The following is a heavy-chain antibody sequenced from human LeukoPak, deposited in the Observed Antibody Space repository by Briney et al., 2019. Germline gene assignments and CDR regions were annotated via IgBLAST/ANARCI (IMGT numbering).Heavy chain of an antibody. V-gene: IGHV4-34*01. CDR3: ARGGGYYDSSGYDY. D-gene: IGHD3-22*01. CDR2: INHSGST. CDR1: GGSFSGYY. Sequence: SETLSLTCAVYGGSFSGYYWSWIRQPPGKGLEWIGEINHSGSTNYNPSLKSRVTISVDTSKNQFSLKLSSVTAADTAVYYCARGGGYYDSSGYDYWGQGTLVTVSS. J-gene: IGHJ4*02.